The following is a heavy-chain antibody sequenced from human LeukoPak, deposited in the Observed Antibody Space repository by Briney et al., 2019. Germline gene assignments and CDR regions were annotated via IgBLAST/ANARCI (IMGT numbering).Heavy chain of an antibody. CDR1: GYTFTGYY. D-gene: IGHD3-10*01. J-gene: IGHJ1*01. CDR3: ARGVTMGRGGGRYFQH. Sequence: ASVKVSCKASGYTFTGYYMHWVRQAPGQGLEWMGWINPNSGGTNYAQKFQGRVTMTRDTSISTAYMELSRLRSDDTAVYYCARGVTMGRGGGRYFQHWGQGTLVTVSS. V-gene: IGHV1-2*02. CDR2: INPNSGGT.